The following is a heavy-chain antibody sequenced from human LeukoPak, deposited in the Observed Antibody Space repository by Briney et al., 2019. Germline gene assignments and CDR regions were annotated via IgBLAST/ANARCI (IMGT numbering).Heavy chain of an antibody. CDR2: IKPDGSEK. J-gene: IGHJ4*02. V-gene: IGHV3-7*01. CDR1: GFSFSSNW. CDR3: ARSYS. Sequence: GGSLRLSCVASGFSFSSNWMSWVRQAPGKGLEWAANIKPDGSEKYYVDSVKGRFTISRDNAKNSLYLQMNSLRAEDTAVYYCARSYSWGQGALVTVSS.